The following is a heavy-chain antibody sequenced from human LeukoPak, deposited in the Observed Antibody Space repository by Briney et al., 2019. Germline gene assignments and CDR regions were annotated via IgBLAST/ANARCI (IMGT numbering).Heavy chain of an antibody. Sequence: GGSLRLSCAASGFTFSSYEMNWVRQAPGKGLEWVSYISSSGSTIYYADSVKGRFTISRDNAKNSLYLQMNSLRAEDTAVYYCARDFCYSLPRCSGSYEATFDYWGQGTLVTVSS. CDR1: GFTFSSYE. CDR3: ARDFCYSLPRCSGSYEATFDY. J-gene: IGHJ4*02. V-gene: IGHV3-48*03. D-gene: IGHD3-10*02. CDR2: ISSSGSTI.